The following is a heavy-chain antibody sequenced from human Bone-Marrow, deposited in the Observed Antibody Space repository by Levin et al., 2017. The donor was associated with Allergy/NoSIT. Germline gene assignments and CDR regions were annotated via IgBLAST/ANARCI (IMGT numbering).Heavy chain of an antibody. D-gene: IGHD6-6*01. CDR3: ARSEYSSSSSPVGARGEAWFDP. J-gene: IGHJ5*02. Sequence: SETLSLTCTVSGGSISSYYWSWIRQPPGKGLEWIGYIYYSGSTNYNPSLKSRVTISVDTSKNQFSLKLSSVTAADTAVYYCARSEYSSSSSPVGARGEAWFDPWGQGTLVTVSS. CDR2: IYYSGST. V-gene: IGHV4-59*08. CDR1: GGSISSYY.